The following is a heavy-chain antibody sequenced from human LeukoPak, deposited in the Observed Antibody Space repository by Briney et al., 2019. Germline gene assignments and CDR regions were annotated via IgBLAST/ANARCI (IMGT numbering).Heavy chain of an antibody. Sequence: PGGSLRLSCAASGFTFSSYAMHWVRQAPGKGLEWVAVISYDGSNKYYADSVKGRFTISRDNSKNTLYLQMNSLRAEDTAVYYCAKDRRDGYNWDAFDIWGQGTMVTVSS. D-gene: IGHD5-24*01. J-gene: IGHJ3*02. CDR1: GFTFSSYA. CDR2: ISYDGSNK. CDR3: AKDRRDGYNWDAFDI. V-gene: IGHV3-30-3*01.